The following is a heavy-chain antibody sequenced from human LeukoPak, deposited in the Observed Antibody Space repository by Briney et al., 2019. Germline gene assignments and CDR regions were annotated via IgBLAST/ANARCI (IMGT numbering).Heavy chain of an antibody. CDR3: ARALLGLNDY. Sequence: PSETLSLTCAVYGGSFSGYYWSWIRQPPGKGLEWIREINHSGSTNYNPSLKSRVTISVDTSKNQFSLKLSSVTAADTAVYYCARALLGLNDYWGQGTLVTVSS. D-gene: IGHD3-10*02. V-gene: IGHV4-34*01. J-gene: IGHJ4*02. CDR1: GGSFSGYY. CDR2: INHSGST.